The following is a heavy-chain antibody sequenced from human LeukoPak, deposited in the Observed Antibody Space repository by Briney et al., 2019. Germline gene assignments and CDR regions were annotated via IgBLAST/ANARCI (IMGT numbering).Heavy chain of an antibody. CDR1: GFSFKSYS. CDR2: ISGSGGST. J-gene: IGHJ4*02. CDR3: AKEGRGYSYGTFDY. Sequence: GGSLRLSCGVSGFSFKSYSMNWVRQAPGKGLEWVSAISGSGGSTYYADSVKGRFTISRDNSKNTLYLQMNSLRAEDTAVYYCAKEGRGYSYGTFDYWGQGTLVTVSS. V-gene: IGHV3-23*01. D-gene: IGHD5-18*01.